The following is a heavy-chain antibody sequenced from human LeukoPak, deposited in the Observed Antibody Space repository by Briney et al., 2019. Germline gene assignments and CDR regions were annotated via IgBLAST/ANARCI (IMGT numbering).Heavy chain of an antibody. V-gene: IGHV1-8*02. CDR3: ARGPDYDFWSGYYDYYYYGMDV. CDR2: MNPNSGNT. Sequence: ASVKVSCKASGYTFTSYGISWVRQATGQGLEWMGWMNPNSGNTGYAQKFQGRVTMTRNTSISTAYMELSSLRSEDTAVYYCARGPDYDFWSGYYDYYYYGMDVWGQGTTVTVSS. D-gene: IGHD3-3*01. CDR1: GYTFTSYG. J-gene: IGHJ6*02.